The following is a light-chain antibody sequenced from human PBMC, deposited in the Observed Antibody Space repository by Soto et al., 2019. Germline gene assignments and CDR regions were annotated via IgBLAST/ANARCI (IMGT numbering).Light chain of an antibody. Sequence: ERVMTQSPATLSVSPGERATLSCRASQSVSSNLAWYQQKPGQAPRLLIYGASTRATGIPARFSGSGPGTEFTLTISSLQSEYFAFYYCQQYNNWPPITFGQGPRLESK. CDR2: GAS. V-gene: IGKV3-15*01. CDR1: QSVSSN. CDR3: QQYNNWPPIT. J-gene: IGKJ5*01.